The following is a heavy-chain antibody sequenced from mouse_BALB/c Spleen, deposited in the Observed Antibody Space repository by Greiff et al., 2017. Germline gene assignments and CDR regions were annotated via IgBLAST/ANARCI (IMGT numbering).Heavy chain of an antibody. Sequence: EVQLVESGGGLVKPGGSLKLSCAASGFTFSSYGMSWVRQTPDKRLEWVATISSGGSYTYYPDSVKGRFTISRDNAKNTLYLQMSSLKSEDTAMYYCARQKGDYDWYFDVWGAGTTVTVSS. J-gene: IGHJ1*01. D-gene: IGHD2-4*01. CDR2: ISSGGSYT. CDR1: GFTFSSYG. V-gene: IGHV5-6*01. CDR3: ARQKGDYDWYFDV.